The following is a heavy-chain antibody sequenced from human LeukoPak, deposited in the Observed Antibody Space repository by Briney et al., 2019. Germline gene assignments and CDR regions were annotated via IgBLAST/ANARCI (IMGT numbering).Heavy chain of an antibody. J-gene: IGHJ4*02. V-gene: IGHV4-59*08. CDR2: IYYSGST. CDR3: ARSGSQANYPERPFDY. CDR1: GGSISSYY. D-gene: IGHD1-7*01. Sequence: SETLSLTCTVSGGSISSYYWSWIRQPPGRGLDLIGSIYYSGSTNYNPSLKSRVTISVDTSKNQFSLKLTSATAADTAVYFCARSGSQANYPERPFDYWGQGILVTVSS.